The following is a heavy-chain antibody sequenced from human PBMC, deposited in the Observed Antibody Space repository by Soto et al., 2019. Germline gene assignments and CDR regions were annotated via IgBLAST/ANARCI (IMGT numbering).Heavy chain of an antibody. V-gene: IGHV1-69*12. CDR3: ARDKDRQQLGGNYYYIMDV. D-gene: IGHD3-3*02. CDR1: GGTFRTSA. CDR2: IMPVFPTP. Sequence: QVQLVQSGAEVKKPGSSVKVSCKTSGGTFRTSAISWVRQAPGQGLEWMGGIMPVFPTPDYAQKFQGRVTITADEYTSTAYMELSSPRSEDTAVYYCARDKDRQQLGGNYYYIMDVWGQGTTVTVSS. J-gene: IGHJ6*01.